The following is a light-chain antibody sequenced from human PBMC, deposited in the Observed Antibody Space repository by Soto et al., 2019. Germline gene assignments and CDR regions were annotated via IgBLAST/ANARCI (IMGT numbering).Light chain of an antibody. J-gene: IGKJ4*01. CDR1: QSVSSTY. CDR3: QQYSNSPLT. V-gene: IGKV3-20*01. CDR2: GAS. Sequence: EIVLTQSPGTLSLSPGERATLSCRASQSVSSTYIAWYQQKFGQAPRLLIYGASSRATGIPDRFSGSGSGTDFTLTISRLEPEDFAVYYCQQYSNSPLTFGGGTKVDIK.